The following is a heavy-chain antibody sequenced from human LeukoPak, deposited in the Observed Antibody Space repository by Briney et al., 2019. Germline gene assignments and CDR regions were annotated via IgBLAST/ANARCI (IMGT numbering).Heavy chain of an antibody. D-gene: IGHD6-13*01. V-gene: IGHV3-21*01. CDR3: ARDHRGGSSRYPIDY. J-gene: IGHJ4*02. CDR1: GFTFSSYS. Sequence: TGGSLRLSCAASGFTFSSYSMNWVRQAPGKGLEWVSSISSSSSYIYYADSVKGRFTISRDNAKNSLYLQMNSLRAEDTAVYYCARDHRGGSSRYPIDYWGQGTLVTVSS. CDR2: ISSSSSYI.